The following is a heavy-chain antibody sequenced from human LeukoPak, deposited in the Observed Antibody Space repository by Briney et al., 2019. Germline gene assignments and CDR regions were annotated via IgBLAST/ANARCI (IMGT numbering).Heavy chain of an antibody. CDR2: IANDGRDK. D-gene: IGHD6-13*01. J-gene: IGHJ4*02. CDR1: GFTFSDYG. V-gene: IGHV3-30*18. CDR3: VKDMKIKAAGYYFDY. Sequence: GGSLRLSCAASGFTFSDYGMPWVRQAPGKGLEWVAVIANDGRDKKYADSVRGRFTISRDNSKNTVYLQMNSLRAEDTAVFYCVKDMKIKAAGYYFDYWGQGTLVTVSS.